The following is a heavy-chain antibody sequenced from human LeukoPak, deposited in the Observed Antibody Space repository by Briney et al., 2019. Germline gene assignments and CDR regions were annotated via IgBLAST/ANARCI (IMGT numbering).Heavy chain of an antibody. D-gene: IGHD6-13*01. V-gene: IGHV1-18*01. CDR3: ARAGRGVAAAVYYYYYGMDV. CDR1: GYTFTSYG. CDR2: ISAYNGNT. Sequence: AASVKVSCKASGYTFTSYGISWVRQAPGQGLEWMGWISAYNGNTNYAQKLQGRVTMTTDTSTRTAYMELRSLRSDDTAVYYCARAGRGVAAAVYYYYYGMDVWGQGTTVTVSS. J-gene: IGHJ6*02.